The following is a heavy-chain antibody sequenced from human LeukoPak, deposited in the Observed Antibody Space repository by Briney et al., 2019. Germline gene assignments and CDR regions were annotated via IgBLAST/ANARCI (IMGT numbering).Heavy chain of an antibody. J-gene: IGHJ4*02. CDR1: GGSISSYY. CDR3: ARDVGGREGLDY. D-gene: IGHD2-15*01. Sequence: SETLSLTCTVSGGSISSYYWRWIRQPPGKGLEWIGYIYYSGSTNYNPSLKSRATISIDTSKNQSSLKLSSVPAADTAVYYCARDVGGREGLDYWGQGTLVTVSS. CDR2: IYYSGST. V-gene: IGHV4-59*01.